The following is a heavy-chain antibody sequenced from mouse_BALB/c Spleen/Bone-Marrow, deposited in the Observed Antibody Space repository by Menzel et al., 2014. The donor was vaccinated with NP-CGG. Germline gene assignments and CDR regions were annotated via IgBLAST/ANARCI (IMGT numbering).Heavy chain of an antibody. CDR2: INSNGGST. CDR1: GFTFSSYG. Sequence: EVMLVESGGGLVQPGGSLKLSCAASGFTFSSYGMSWVRQTPDKRLELVATINSNGGSTYYPDSVKGRFTISRDNAKNTLYLQMSSLKSEDAAMYCCATGFACWGQGTRVAVSA. V-gene: IGHV5-6-3*01. J-gene: IGHJ3*01. CDR3: ATGFAC.